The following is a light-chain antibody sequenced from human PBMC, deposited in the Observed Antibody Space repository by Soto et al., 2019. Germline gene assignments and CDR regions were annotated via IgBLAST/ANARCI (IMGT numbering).Light chain of an antibody. V-gene: IGLV1-40*01. J-gene: IGLJ2*01. CDR2: GNS. CDR1: SSNIGTPYD. Sequence: VLTQPPSVSGAPGQRVTISCTGSSSNIGTPYDVHWYQQLPGTAPKLLIYGNSNRPSGVPDRFSGSKSGTSASLAITGLQAEDEADYYCQSYDSSLSGYVIFGGGTKVTVL. CDR3: QSYDSSLSGYVI.